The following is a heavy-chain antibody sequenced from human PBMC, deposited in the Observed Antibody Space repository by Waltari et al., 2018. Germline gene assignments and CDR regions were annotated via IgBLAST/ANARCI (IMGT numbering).Heavy chain of an antibody. J-gene: IGHJ6*02. CDR1: GGTFSSYA. Sequence: QVQLVQSGAEVKKPGSSVKVSCKASGGTFSSYAISWVRQAPGKGLEWMGGIIPIFGTANYAQKFQGRVTITADESTSTAYMELSSLRSEDTAVYYCASSMAARAYYYYGMDVWGQGTTVTVSS. CDR3: ASSMAARAYYYYGMDV. V-gene: IGHV1-69*01. CDR2: IIPIFGTA. D-gene: IGHD6-6*01.